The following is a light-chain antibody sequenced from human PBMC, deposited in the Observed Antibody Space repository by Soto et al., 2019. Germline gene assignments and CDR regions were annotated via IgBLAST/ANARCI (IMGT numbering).Light chain of an antibody. Sequence: DLQMTQSPSTLSASVGDRVTITCRASQSISSWLAWYQQKPGKAPKLLIYKASSLESGVPSRFSGSGSGTEFTLTISSLQPDDFATYYCQQYNSYPQSFGQGTKVEIK. CDR1: QSISSW. CDR3: QQYNSYPQS. V-gene: IGKV1-5*03. J-gene: IGKJ1*01. CDR2: KAS.